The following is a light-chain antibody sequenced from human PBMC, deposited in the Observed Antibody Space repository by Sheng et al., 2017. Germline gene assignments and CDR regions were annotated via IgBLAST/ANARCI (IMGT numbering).Light chain of an antibody. Sequence: EIVLTQSPATLSLSPGERATLSCRASQSVSSYLAWYQQQPGQAPRLLIYDASNRATGIPVRFSGSGSGTDFTLTINSLEPEDFAVYYCQQYGSSPWTFGQGTKVEIK. CDR2: DAS. J-gene: IGKJ1*01. V-gene: IGKV3-11*01. CDR3: QQYGSSPWT. CDR1: QSVSSY.